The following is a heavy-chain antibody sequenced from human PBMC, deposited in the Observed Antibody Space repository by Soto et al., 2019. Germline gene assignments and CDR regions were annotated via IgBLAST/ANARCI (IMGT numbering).Heavy chain of an antibody. V-gene: IGHV4-31*03. J-gene: IGHJ4*02. CDR3: ARWVEVSLDYFDS. CDR2: IYHSGRT. Sequence: PSETLSLTCTVSGGSISNGYYYWSWVRLNPGKGLEWIGHIYHSGRTYYNPSLKSRVAISVDTSKNQFSLNLNSVTAADTAQYSCARWVEVSLDYFDSWGQGTPVTVSS. D-gene: IGHD2-15*01. CDR1: GGSISNGYYY.